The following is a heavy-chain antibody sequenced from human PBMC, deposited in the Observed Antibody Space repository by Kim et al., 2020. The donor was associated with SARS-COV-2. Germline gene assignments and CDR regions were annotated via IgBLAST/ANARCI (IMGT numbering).Heavy chain of an antibody. V-gene: IGHV3-23*01. CDR1: GFTFNSYA. J-gene: IGHJ4*02. CDR3: AKAFEMGGVGATSYFDS. CDR2: ISGSGGST. D-gene: IGHD1-26*01. Sequence: GGSLRLSCAASAASGFTFNSYAMNWVRQAPGKGLEWVSGISGSGGSTYYADSVKGRFTISRDNSKNTLYLLLNSLRAEETAVYYCAKAFEMGGVGATSYFDSWGQGTLVTVSS.